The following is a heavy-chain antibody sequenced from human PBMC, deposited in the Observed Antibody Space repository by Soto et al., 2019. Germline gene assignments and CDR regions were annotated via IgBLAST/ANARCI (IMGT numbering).Heavy chain of an antibody. CDR3: ARGRGIAVAGADY. Sequence: SETLSLTCAVYGGSFSGYYWSWIRQPPGKGLEWIGEINHSGSTNYNPSLKSRVTISVDTSKNQFSLKLSSVTAADTAVYYCARGRGIAVAGADYWGQGTLVTVSS. D-gene: IGHD6-19*01. CDR1: GGSFSGYY. V-gene: IGHV4-34*01. J-gene: IGHJ4*02. CDR2: INHSGST.